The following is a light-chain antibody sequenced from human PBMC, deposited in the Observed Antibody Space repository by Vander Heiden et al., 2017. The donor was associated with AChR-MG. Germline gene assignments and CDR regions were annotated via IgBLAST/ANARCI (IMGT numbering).Light chain of an antibody. CDR2: AAS. CDR1: QSISSY. J-gene: IGKJ2*01. Sequence: DIQMTQSPSSPSASVGDRVTITCRASQSISSYLNWYQQKPGKAPKLLIYAASSLQSGVPSRFSGSGSGTDVTLTISSLQPEDFATYYCQQSYSTPRTFGQGTKLEIK. V-gene: IGKV1-39*01. CDR3: QQSYSTPRT.